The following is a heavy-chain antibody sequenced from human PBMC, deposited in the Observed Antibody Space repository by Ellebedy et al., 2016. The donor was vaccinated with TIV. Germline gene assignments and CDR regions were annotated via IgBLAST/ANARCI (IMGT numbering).Heavy chain of an antibody. CDR3: ARGGGSGLAI. J-gene: IGHJ4*02. V-gene: IGHV4-59*13. CDR2: LFYSRTTGGST. D-gene: IGHD3-16*01. Sequence: SETLSLXXAVSGASISTYFWTWIRQPPGKGLEWIGYLFYSRTTGGSTNYDPSLKSRVTISVDTSKNQFSLNLTSVTAADTAVYYCARGGGSGLAIWGQGTLVTVSS. CDR1: GASISTYF.